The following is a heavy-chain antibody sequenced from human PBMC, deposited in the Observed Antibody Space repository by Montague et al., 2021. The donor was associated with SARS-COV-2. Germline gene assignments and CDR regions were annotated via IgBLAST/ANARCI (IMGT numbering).Heavy chain of an antibody. CDR1: GGSISSYY. CDR3: AGVSDFWSGYYTAVGAFDI. D-gene: IGHD3-3*01. CDR2: IYYSGST. Sequence: SETLSLTCTVSGGSISSYYWSWIRQPPGKGLEWIGYIYYSGSTNYNPSLKSRVTISVDTSKNQFSLKLSSVTAADTAVYYCAGVSDFWSGYYTAVGAFDIWGQGTMVTVSS. J-gene: IGHJ3*02. V-gene: IGHV4-59*01.